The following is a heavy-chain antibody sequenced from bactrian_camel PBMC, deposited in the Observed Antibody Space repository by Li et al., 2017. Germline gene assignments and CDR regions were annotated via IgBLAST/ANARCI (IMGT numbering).Heavy chain of an antibody. CDR2: IRRSGGET. D-gene: IGHD5*01. V-gene: IGHV3-3*01. Sequence: QVQLVESGGGSVQAGGSLRLSCAASGLSVSSNCMGWYRLPPGRAPAEREGIAAIRRSGGETWYAGSVKGRFTISKDNAKNTLYLQMNSLKPEDTAMYYCAADEYNLGLARSYTYWGQGTQVTVS. J-gene: IGHJ4*01. CDR3: AADEYNLGLARSYTY. CDR1: GLSVSSNC.